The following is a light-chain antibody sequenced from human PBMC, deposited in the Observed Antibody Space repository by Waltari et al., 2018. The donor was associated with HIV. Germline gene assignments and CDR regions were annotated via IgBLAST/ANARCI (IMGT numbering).Light chain of an antibody. CDR3: QKYNSASWT. J-gene: IGKJ1*01. V-gene: IGKV1-27*01. CDR2: AAS. Sequence: DIQMTQSPSSLSGSGGDRVTITCLASQGISNYLAWYQQKPGKVPKLLIYAASTLQSGVPSRFSGSGSGTDFTLTISSLQPEDVATYYCQKYNSASWTFGQGTKVEIK. CDR1: QGISNY.